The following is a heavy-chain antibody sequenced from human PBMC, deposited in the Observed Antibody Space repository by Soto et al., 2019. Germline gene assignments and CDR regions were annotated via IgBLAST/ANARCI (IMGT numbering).Heavy chain of an antibody. CDR1: GFTFSSYA. V-gene: IGHV3-23*01. CDR3: AKDDGRYDF. Sequence: PGGSLRLSCAASGFTFSSYALSWVRQAPGKGLEWVSLITSTDNIYYADSVKGRFTISRDNSKSMLYLQMNSLRAEDTAVYYCAKDDGRYDFWGQGTLVTVSS. CDR2: ITSTDNI. J-gene: IGHJ4*02. D-gene: IGHD1-26*01.